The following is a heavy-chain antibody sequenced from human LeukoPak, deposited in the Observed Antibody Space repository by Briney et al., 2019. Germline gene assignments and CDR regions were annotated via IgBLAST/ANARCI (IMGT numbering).Heavy chain of an antibody. CDR1: GGSISSSSYY. V-gene: IGHV4-39*07. Sequence: SETLSLTCTVSGGSISSSSYYWGWIRQPPGKGLEWIGEINHSGSTNYNPSLKSRVTISVDTSKSQFSLKLSSVTAADTAVYYCARGSYDYVWGSYRPYPYFDYWGQGTLVTVSS. CDR3: ARGSYDYVWGSYRPYPYFDY. CDR2: INHSGST. J-gene: IGHJ4*02. D-gene: IGHD3-16*02.